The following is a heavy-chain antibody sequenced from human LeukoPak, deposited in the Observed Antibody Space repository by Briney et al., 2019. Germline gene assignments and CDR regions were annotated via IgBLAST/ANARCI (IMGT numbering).Heavy chain of an antibody. CDR1: GGSISSGDYY. Sequence: SETLSLTCTVSGGSISSGDYYWSWIRQPPGKGLEWIGYIYYSGSTNYNPSLKSRVTISVDTSKNQFSLKLSSVTAADTAVYYCARSLSITIFGVAPGYWGQGTLVTVSS. D-gene: IGHD3-3*01. CDR3: ARSLSITIFGVAPGY. J-gene: IGHJ4*02. CDR2: IYYSGST. V-gene: IGHV4-61*08.